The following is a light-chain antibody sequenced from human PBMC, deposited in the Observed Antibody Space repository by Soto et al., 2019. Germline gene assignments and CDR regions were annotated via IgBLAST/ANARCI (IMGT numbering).Light chain of an antibody. CDR2: DAS. Sequence: EIVLTQSPATLSLSPGERATLSCRASQSVSRYLAWYQQKPGQAPRLLIYDASNRATGIPARFSGSGSGTDFTLTISSLEPEDFPVYYCQQRSDWPSTFGGRTKVQIK. V-gene: IGKV3-11*01. CDR3: QQRSDWPST. J-gene: IGKJ4*01. CDR1: QSVSRY.